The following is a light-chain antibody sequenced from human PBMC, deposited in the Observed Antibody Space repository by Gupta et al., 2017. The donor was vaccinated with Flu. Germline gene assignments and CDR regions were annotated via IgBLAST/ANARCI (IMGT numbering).Light chain of an antibody. J-gene: IGKJ4*01. Sequence: DIVMTQSPDSLAVSLGERATLTCKSSQSVLYSSNNKNYLAWYQQRPGQPPKLLIYWASTRESGVPDRFNGSGSGTDFTLTISSLQAEDVAVYYCQQYYTTPLTFGGGTKVEIK. CDR3: QQYYTTPLT. V-gene: IGKV4-1*01. CDR2: WAS. CDR1: QSVLYSSNNKNY.